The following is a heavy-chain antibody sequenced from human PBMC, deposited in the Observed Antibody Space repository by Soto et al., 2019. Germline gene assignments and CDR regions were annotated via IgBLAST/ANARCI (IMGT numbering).Heavy chain of an antibody. CDR3: APCFGAFDY. Sequence: QVQLVESGGGVVQPGRSLRLSCAASGFTFSSYGMHWVRQAPGKGLEWVAVISYDGSNKYYADSVKGRFTISRDNAKNTLYLQMSSLRAGDTAVYDCAPCFGAFDYWGQGTLVTVSS. CDR1: GFTFSSYG. CDR2: ISYDGSNK. J-gene: IGHJ4*02. V-gene: IGHV3-30*03. D-gene: IGHD3-10*01.